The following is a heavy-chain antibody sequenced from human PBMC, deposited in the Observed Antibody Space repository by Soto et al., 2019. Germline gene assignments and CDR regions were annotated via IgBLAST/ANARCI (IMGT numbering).Heavy chain of an antibody. CDR2: IKIKTDGGTT. D-gene: IGHD1-26*01. CDR3: TTDNHMGGSYKKVSYYGMDV. J-gene: IGHJ6*02. V-gene: IGHV3-15*01. CDR1: GFTFSNAW. Sequence: GGALRLSSAASGFTFSNAWMIWVRQAPGKGLEWVGRIKIKTDGGTTDYAAPVKGRFTISRDDSKNTLYLQMNSLKTEDTAVYYCTTDNHMGGSYKKVSYYGMDVWGQGTTVNVSS.